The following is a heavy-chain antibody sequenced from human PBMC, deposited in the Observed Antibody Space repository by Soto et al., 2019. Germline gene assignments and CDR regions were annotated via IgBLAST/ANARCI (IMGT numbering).Heavy chain of an antibody. CDR1: GGTFSSYA. D-gene: IGHD6-19*01. CDR3: ARGGLRSSGGYNFDY. CDR2: LIPIFGTA. V-gene: IGHV1-69*01. J-gene: IGHJ4*02. Sequence: QVQLVQSGAEVKKPGSSVKVSCKASGGTFSSYAISWVRQAPGQGLEWMGGLIPIFGTANYAQKFQGRVTIAADESTSMACMELSSLRSEDTAVYYCARGGLRSSGGYNFDYWGQGTLVTVSS.